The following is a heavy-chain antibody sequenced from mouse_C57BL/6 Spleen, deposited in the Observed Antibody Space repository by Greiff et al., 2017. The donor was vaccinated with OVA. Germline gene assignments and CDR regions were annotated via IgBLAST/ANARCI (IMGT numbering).Heavy chain of an antibody. V-gene: IGHV2-3*01. CDR1: GFSFTSYG. CDR2: IWGDGST. J-gene: IGHJ4*01. CDR3: AKPDYDGYYYAMDY. D-gene: IGHD2-3*01. Sequence: VKLMESGPGLVAPSQRLSIPCTVSGFSFTSYGVSWVRQPPGKGLEWLGVIWGDGSTNYHSALISRLSISKDNSKSQVFLKLNSLQTDDTATYYCAKPDYDGYYYAMDYWGQGTSVTVSS.